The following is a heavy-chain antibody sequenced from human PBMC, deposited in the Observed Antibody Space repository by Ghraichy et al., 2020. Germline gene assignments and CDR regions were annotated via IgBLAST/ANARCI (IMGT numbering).Heavy chain of an antibody. CDR3: ARAQSFYDNVWGTFRPGAFDR. D-gene: IGHD3-16*02. J-gene: IGHJ3*02. V-gene: IGHV4-59*01. CDR2: IHSSGNT. Sequence: GSLRLSCSVSGDSMSSDYWIWIRQPPGKGLEWIGYIHSSGNTNYNPSLTSRVTISVDTSKKQFSLRLNSVTAADTAVYYCARAQSFYDNVWGTFRPGAFDRWGQGTMVTVSS. CDR1: GDSMSSDY.